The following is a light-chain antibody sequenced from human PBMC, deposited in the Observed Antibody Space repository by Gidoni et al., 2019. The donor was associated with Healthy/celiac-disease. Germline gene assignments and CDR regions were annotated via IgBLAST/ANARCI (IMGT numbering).Light chain of an antibody. J-gene: IGKJ2*01. CDR1: QSVSSY. Sequence: DIVLTQSPATLSLSPGERATLSCRASQSVSSYLDWYQQKPGQAPRLLIYDAANRATGIPARFSGSGSGTDFTLTISSLGPEDFAVYYCQQRSNWPPVYTFGQGTKLEIK. CDR2: DAA. V-gene: IGKV3-11*01. CDR3: QQRSNWPPVYT.